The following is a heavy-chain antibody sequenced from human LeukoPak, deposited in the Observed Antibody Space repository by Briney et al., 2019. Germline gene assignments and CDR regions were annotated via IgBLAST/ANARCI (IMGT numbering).Heavy chain of an antibody. CDR2: IYHIGST. J-gene: IGHJ6*03. CDR1: GYSISSGYY. V-gene: IGHV4-38-2*02. D-gene: IGHD3-10*01. Sequence: SETLSLTCTVSGYSISSGYYWGWIRQPPGKGLEWIGSIYHIGSTYDNPSLKSRLTISVDTSKNQFSLKLSSVTAADTAVYYCARGKPSYGSGTYYRPLEPNYMDVWGKGTTVTVSS. CDR3: ARGKPSYGSGTYYRPLEPNYMDV.